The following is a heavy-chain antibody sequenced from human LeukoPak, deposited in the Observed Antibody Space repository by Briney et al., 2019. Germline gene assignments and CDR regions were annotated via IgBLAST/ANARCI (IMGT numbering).Heavy chain of an antibody. CDR2: ISSGGSAI. J-gene: IGHJ4*02. CDR1: GSTFGDYY. CDR3: ARDQGESSGLYYFDY. Sequence: GGSLRLSCAASGSTFGDYYMSWIRQAPGKGLEWVSYISSGGSAIYYADSVKGRFTISRDNAKNSLYLQMNSLRAEDTAVYYCARDQGESSGLYYFDYWGQGTLVTVSS. D-gene: IGHD6-19*01. V-gene: IGHV3-11*04.